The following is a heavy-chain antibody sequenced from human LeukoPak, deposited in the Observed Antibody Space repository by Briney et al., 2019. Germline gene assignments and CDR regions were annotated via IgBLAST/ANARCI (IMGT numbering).Heavy chain of an antibody. D-gene: IGHD3-10*02. J-gene: IGHJ6*04. V-gene: IGHV3-7*01. CDR2: TNEDGSAK. CDR3: AELGITMIGGV. CDR1: GFMFNNYW. Sequence: GGSLRLSCAASGFMFNNYWMTWVRQAPGRGLEWVANTNEDGSAKYYVGSVKGRFTISRDNAKNSLYLQMNSLRAEDTAVYYCAELGITMIGGVWGKGTTVTISS.